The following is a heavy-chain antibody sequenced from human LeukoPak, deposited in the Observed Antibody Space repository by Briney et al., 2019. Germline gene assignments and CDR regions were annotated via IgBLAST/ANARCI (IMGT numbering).Heavy chain of an antibody. J-gene: IGHJ6*03. CDR3: ARASLWFGELLPYYYYYMDV. CDR2: ISSSSSYI. V-gene: IGHV3-21*01. CDR1: GFTFSSYS. D-gene: IGHD3-10*01. Sequence: GGSLRLSCAASGFTFSSYSMNWVRQAPGKGLEWVSSISSSSSYIYYADSVKGRFTISRDNAKNSLYLQMNSLRAEDTAVYYCARASLWFGELLPYYYYYMDVWGKGTTVTVSS.